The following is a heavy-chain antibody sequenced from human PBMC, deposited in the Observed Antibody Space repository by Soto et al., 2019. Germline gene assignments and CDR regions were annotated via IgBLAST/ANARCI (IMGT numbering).Heavy chain of an antibody. D-gene: IGHD6-19*01. Sequence: GESLKISCKGSGYRFTSYWIAWVRQLPGKGLEFMGIIYPGDFDTRYNPSFQGQVTISVDNSISTAYLQWSSLKAPDTAMYYCARGYNSGLSINSYYFDLWGQGTLVTVCS. CDR3: ARGYNSGLSINSYYFDL. CDR2: IYPGDFDT. CDR1: GYRFTSYW. V-gene: IGHV5-51*01. J-gene: IGHJ4*02.